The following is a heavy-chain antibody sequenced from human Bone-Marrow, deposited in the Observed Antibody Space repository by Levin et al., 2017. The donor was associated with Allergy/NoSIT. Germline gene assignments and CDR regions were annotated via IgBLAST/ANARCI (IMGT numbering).Heavy chain of an antibody. D-gene: IGHD1-26*01. V-gene: IGHV3-23*01. CDR3: AKDFKCGGSYSSFGYYFDY. J-gene: IGHJ4*02. CDR2: ISGSGGST. CDR1: GFTFSSYA. Sequence: PGESLKISCAASGFTFSSYAMSWVRQAPGKGLEWVSAISGSGGSTYYADSVKGRFTISRDNSKNTLYLQMNSLRAEDTAVYYCAKDFKCGGSYSSFGYYFDYWGQGTLVTVSS.